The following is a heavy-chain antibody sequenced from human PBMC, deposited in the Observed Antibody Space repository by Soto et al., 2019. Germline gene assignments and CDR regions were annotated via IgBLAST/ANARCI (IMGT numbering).Heavy chain of an antibody. CDR2: ISSSSSYI. CDR1: GFTFSSYS. V-gene: IGHV3-21*01. D-gene: IGHD3-3*01. J-gene: IGHJ5*02. Sequence: EVQLVESGGGLVKPGGSLRLSCAASGFTFSSYSRNWVRQAPGKGLEWVSSISSSSSYIYYADSVKGRFTISRDNAKNSLYRQMNSLRAEDTAVYYCARDVSGAGWPRWFDPWGQGTLVTVSS. CDR3: ARDVSGAGWPRWFDP.